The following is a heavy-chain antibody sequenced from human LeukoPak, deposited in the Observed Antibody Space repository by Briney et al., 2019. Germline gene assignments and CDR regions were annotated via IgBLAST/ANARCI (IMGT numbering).Heavy chain of an antibody. V-gene: IGHV4-34*01. Sequence: PSETLSLTCAVYGGSFSGYYWSWIRQPPGKGLEWIGEINHSGSTYYNPSLKSRVTISVDTSKNQFSLKLSSVTAADTAVYYCARFILHQLPNAKGAFDIWGQGTMVTVSS. D-gene: IGHD2-2*01. CDR2: INHSGST. J-gene: IGHJ3*02. CDR3: ARFILHQLPNAKGAFDI. CDR1: GGSFSGYY.